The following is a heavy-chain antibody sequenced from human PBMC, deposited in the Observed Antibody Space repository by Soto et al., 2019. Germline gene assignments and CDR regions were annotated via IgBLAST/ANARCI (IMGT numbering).Heavy chain of an antibody. V-gene: IGHV3-74*01. CDR1: GFTFSRYW. J-gene: IGHJ4*02. CDR3: AKRSSPEILEVTRYFDY. Sequence: GGSLRLSCAASGFTFSRYWMHWVRQAPGKGLVWVSRINSDGSITNYADSVKGRFTVSRDNAKNTLYLQMNSLSDEDTAVYYCAKRSSPEILEVTRYFDYWGQGTLVTVSS. CDR2: INSDGSIT. D-gene: IGHD2-8*02.